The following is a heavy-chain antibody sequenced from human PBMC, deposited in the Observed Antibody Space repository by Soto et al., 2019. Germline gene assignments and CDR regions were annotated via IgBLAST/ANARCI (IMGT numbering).Heavy chain of an antibody. CDR2: INPNSGGT. Sequence: ASVKVSCKASGYTFTGYYMRWVRQAPGQGLEWMGWINPNSGGTNYAQKFQGRVTMTRDTSISTAYMELSRLRSDDTAVYYCARSPTLGDWFDPWGQGTLVTVSS. CDR3: ARSPTLGDWFDP. D-gene: IGHD3-16*01. V-gene: IGHV1-2*02. CDR1: GYTFTGYY. J-gene: IGHJ5*02.